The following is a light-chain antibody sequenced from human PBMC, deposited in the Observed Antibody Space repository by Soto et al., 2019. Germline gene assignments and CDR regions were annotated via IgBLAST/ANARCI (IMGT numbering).Light chain of an antibody. CDR3: HHFGSSHPRYT. V-gene: IGKV3-20*01. CDR1: QSVDNSY. CDR2: GAS. J-gene: IGKJ2*01. Sequence: EIALTQSPGTLSLSPGQRSTLSCRASQSVDNSYLAWYQQKPGQAPRLLIYGASSRTTGIPDRFSGSGSGTDFTLTISRLEPKDFAVYYCHHFGSSHPRYTFGQGTKLEIK.